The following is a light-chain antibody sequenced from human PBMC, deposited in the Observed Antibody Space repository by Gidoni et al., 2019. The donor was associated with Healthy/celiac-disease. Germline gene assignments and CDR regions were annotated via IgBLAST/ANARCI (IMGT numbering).Light chain of an antibody. CDR2: GAS. V-gene: IGKV3-20*01. CDR1: QSVSSSY. J-gene: IGKJ1*01. CDR3: QQYGSSQGT. Sequence: DIVLPPSPGTLSLSPGERATLSCRARQSVSSSYLAWYQQKPGQAPRLLIYGASSRATGSPDRCSGSGSGTDFTLTISRLEPEDFAVYYCQQYGSSQGTFGQGTKVEIK.